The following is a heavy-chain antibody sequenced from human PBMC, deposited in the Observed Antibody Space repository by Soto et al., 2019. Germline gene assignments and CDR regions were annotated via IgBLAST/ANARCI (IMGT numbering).Heavy chain of an antibody. Sequence: SETLSLTCTVSGGSVTNSSYYWGWIRQSPGKGLEWIGSVYYRGRSYSKSSVKSRVTISVDTSKNRFSPSLNSVTASDTAVYFCVSQRTTVPTQAYFDYWGPGALVTVSS. D-gene: IGHD4-17*01. CDR3: VSQRTTVPTQAYFDY. J-gene: IGHJ4*02. CDR1: GGSVTNSSYY. CDR2: VYYRGRS. V-gene: IGHV4-39*01.